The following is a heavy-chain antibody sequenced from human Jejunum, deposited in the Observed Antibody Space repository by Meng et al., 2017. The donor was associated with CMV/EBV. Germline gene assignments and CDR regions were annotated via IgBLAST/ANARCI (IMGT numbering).Heavy chain of an antibody. Sequence: TLSAYTIHWVRQAPGKGLEWVGRIRSKTYSSATAYAASVKGRIIISRDDSKNTAYLQMNSLKTEDTAVYYCTRHSIVVVPAAGFDPWGQGTLVTVSS. J-gene: IGHJ5*02. CDR2: IRSKTYSSAT. CDR3: TRHSIVVVPAAGFDP. V-gene: IGHV3-73*01. CDR1: TLSAYT. D-gene: IGHD2-2*01.